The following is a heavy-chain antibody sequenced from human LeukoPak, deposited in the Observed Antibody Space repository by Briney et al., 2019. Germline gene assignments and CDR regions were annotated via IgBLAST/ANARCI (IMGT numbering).Heavy chain of an antibody. V-gene: IGHV3-7*01. Sequence: GGSLRLSCAASGFTFSSYWMSWVRQAPGKGGEGVANIKEDGSEKYYVDSVKGPFTISRDNAKNSLYLQMNSLRAEDTAVYYCARDRSHYCSGGSCYFPCWFDPWGQGTLVTVSS. CDR2: IKEDGSEK. CDR1: GFTFSSYW. CDR3: ARDRSHYCSGGSCYFPCWFDP. J-gene: IGHJ5*02. D-gene: IGHD2-15*01.